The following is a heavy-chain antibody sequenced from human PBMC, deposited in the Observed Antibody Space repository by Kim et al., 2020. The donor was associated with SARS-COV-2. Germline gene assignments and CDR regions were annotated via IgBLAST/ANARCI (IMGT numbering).Heavy chain of an antibody. D-gene: IGHD2-2*01. CDR1: GGSFSGYY. J-gene: IGHJ6*02. Sequence: SETLSLTCAVYGGSFSGYYWSWIRQPPGKGLEWIGEINHSGSTNYNPSLKSRVTISVDTSKNQFSLKLSSVTAADTAVYYCARANIVVVPAALGLGYYYYYGRDVWGQGTTVTGSS. CDR2: INHSGST. CDR3: ARANIVVVPAALGLGYYYYYGRDV. V-gene: IGHV4-34*01.